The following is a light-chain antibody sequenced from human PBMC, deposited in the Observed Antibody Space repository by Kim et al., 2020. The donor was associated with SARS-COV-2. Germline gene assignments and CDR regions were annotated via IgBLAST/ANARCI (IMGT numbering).Light chain of an antibody. CDR3: QSSSWPIT. V-gene: IGKV3-11*01. J-gene: IGKJ5*01. CDR1: QSVNNY. Sequence: EIVLTQSPVTLSLSPKETATLSCRASQSVNNYLAWYQQKPGQAPRLLIYDVSNRATGIPARFSGSGSGTDFTLTISSLEPEDFALYYCQSSSWPITFWERTRLEIK. CDR2: DVS.